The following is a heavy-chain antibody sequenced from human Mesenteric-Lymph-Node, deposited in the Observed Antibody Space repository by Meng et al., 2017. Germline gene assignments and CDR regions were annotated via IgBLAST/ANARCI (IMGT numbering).Heavy chain of an antibody. Sequence: GSLRLSCAASGFTFSSYEMNWVRQAPGKGLEWIGSIFQAVTVNTYYNPSLKSRVTISVDKSKNQFSLKLSSVTAADTAVYYCARSGHGMVRGVIFVYYYYGMDVWGQGTTVTVSS. CDR1: GFTFSSYE. CDR3: ARSGHGMVRGVIFVYYYYGMDV. CDR2: IFQAVTVNT. J-gene: IGHJ6*02. V-gene: IGHV4-38-2*01. D-gene: IGHD3-10*01.